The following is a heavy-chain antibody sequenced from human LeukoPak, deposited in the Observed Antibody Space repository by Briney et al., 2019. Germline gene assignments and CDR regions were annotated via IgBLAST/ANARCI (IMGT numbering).Heavy chain of an antibody. Sequence: LSLTCTVSGGSISSGGYYWTWIRQPPGKGLEWIGYMSQSGSTYYNPSLKSRVTISVDTSKSQFSLKLTSVTAADTAVYYCARDWSGPYYFDYWGQGTLVTVSS. CDR1: GGSISSGGYY. CDR2: MSQSGST. V-gene: IGHV4-31*03. CDR3: ARDWSGPYYFDY. D-gene: IGHD3-3*01. J-gene: IGHJ4*01.